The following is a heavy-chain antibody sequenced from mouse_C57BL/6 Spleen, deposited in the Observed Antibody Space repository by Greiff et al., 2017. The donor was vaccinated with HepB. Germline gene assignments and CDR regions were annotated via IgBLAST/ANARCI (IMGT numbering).Heavy chain of an antibody. CDR3: ARPSYSPNYYAMDY. J-gene: IGHJ4*01. Sequence: EVKVVESGGGLVKPGGSLKLSCAASGFTFSDYGMHWVRQAPEKGLEWVAYISSGSSTIYYADTVKGRFTISRDNAKNTLFLQMTSLRSEDTAMYYCARPSYSPNYYAMDYWGQGTSVTVSS. CDR1: GFTFSDYG. CDR2: ISSGSSTI. D-gene: IGHD2-12*01. V-gene: IGHV5-17*01.